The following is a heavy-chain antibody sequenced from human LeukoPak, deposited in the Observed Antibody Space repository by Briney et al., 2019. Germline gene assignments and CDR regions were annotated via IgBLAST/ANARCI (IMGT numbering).Heavy chain of an antibody. CDR1: GFTFSSYA. J-gene: IGHJ6*02. Sequence: PGRSLRLSCAASGFTFSSYAMHWVRQAPGKGLEWVAVISYDGSNKYYADSVKGRFTISRDNSKNTLYPQMNSLRAEDTAVYYCARLAAAGPIYYYYGMDVWGQGTTVTVSS. CDR2: ISYDGSNK. D-gene: IGHD6-13*01. V-gene: IGHV3-30-3*01. CDR3: ARLAAAGPIYYYYGMDV.